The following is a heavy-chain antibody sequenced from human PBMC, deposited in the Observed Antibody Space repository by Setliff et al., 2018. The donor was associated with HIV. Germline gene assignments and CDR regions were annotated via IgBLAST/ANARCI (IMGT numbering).Heavy chain of an antibody. D-gene: IGHD2-2*02. CDR1: GGSISNSSSY. CDR2: IYSSRWS. Sequence: SETLSLTCTVSGGSISNSSSYWGWIRQTPGKGLEWIGSIYSSRWSYYNPSLQSRLTLSIDRPRSQFSLNLRSVTAADTAVYYCGRHSLYGPAAISALDYWGQGALVTVSS. V-gene: IGHV4-39*01. CDR3: GRHSLYGPAAISALDY. J-gene: IGHJ4*02.